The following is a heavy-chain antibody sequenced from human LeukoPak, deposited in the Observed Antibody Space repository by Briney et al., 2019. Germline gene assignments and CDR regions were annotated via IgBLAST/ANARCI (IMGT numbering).Heavy chain of an antibody. Sequence: PSQTLSLTCAVSGGSISSGGYSWSWIRQPPGKGLEWIGYIYHSGSTYCNPSLKSRVTISVDRSKNQFSLKLSSVTAADTAMYYCASHYGSGFDYWGQGTLVTVSS. V-gene: IGHV4-30-2*02. CDR2: IYHSGST. J-gene: IGHJ4*02. CDR3: ASHYGSGFDY. CDR1: GGSISSGGYS. D-gene: IGHD3-10*01.